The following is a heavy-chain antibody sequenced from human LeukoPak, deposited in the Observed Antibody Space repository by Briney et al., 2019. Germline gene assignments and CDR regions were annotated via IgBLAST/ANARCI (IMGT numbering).Heavy chain of an antibody. CDR3: ARDLSGNTVTVDY. Sequence: GGSLRLSCAASGFTVSSNYMSWVRQAPGKGLEWVSVIYSGGSTYYADSVKGRFTISRDNSKDTLYLQMNSLRAEDTAVYYCARDLSGNTVTVDYWGQGTLVTVSS. CDR2: IYSGGST. V-gene: IGHV3-53*01. D-gene: IGHD4-17*01. J-gene: IGHJ4*02. CDR1: GFTVSSNY.